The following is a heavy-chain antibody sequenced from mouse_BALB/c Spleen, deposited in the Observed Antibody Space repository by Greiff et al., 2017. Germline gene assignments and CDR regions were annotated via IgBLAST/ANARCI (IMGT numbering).Heavy chain of an antibody. V-gene: IGHV5-4*02. CDR3: ARYQRRYDYDYAMDY. D-gene: IGHD2-4*01. J-gene: IGHJ4*01. Sequence: EVKVVESGGGLVKPGGSLKLSCAASGFTFSDYYMYWVRQTPEKRLEWVATISDGGSYTYYPDSVKGRFTISRDNAKNNLYLQMSSLKSEDTAMYYCARYQRRYDYDYAMDYWGQGTSVTVSA. CDR1: GFTFSDYY. CDR2: ISDGGSYT.